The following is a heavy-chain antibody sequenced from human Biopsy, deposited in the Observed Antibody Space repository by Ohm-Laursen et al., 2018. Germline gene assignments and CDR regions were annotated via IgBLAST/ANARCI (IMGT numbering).Heavy chain of an antibody. V-gene: IGHV3-23*01. CDR1: GFPFHNYA. CDR2: ISGSGGST. J-gene: IGHJ4*02. D-gene: IGHD2-2*02. Sequence: GSLRLSCSAPGFPFHNYAMNWVRQAPRKGLEWVSTISGSGGSTYYADSVKGRFTISRDASKNTLYLLMNSLRAEDTAMYYCAKGGYCTTTSCYMDVDYWGQGTLVTVSS. CDR3: AKGGYCTTTSCYMDVDY.